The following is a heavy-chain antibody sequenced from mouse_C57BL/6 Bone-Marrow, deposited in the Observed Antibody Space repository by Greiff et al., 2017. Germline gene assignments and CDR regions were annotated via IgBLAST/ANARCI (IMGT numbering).Heavy chain of an antibody. V-gene: IGHV5-4*01. CDR1: GFTFSSYA. CDR2: ISDGGSYT. Sequence: EVKLVESGGGLVKPGGSLKLSCAASGFTFSSYAMSWVRQTPEKRLEWVATISDGGSYTYYPDNVKGRFTISRDNAKNNLYLQMSHLKSEDTAMYYCARDPYYYGSSPLFDYWGQGTTLTVSS. CDR3: ARDPYYYGSSPLFDY. D-gene: IGHD1-1*01. J-gene: IGHJ2*01.